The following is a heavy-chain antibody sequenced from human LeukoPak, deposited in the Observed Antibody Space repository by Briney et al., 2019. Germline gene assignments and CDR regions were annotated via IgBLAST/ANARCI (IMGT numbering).Heavy chain of an antibody. V-gene: IGHV4-38-2*01. D-gene: IGHD4-11*01. CDR1: GYSITSGYY. Sequence: PSETLSLTCAVSGYSITSGYYWAWIRQPPGKGLEWIGNIYHSGSTYYNASLKSRVTISVDTSKNQFSLKLSSVTAADTAVYYCARRYSNYFFVYWGQGTLVTVSS. J-gene: IGHJ4*02. CDR2: IYHSGST. CDR3: ARRYSNYFFVY.